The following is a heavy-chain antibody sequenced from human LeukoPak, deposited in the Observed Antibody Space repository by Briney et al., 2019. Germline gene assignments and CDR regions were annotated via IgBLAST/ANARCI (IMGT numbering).Heavy chain of an antibody. CDR3: ARVSRYCSSTSCRILDY. D-gene: IGHD2-2*01. J-gene: IGHJ4*02. CDR1: GYTFTGYY. CDR2: INPNSGGT. V-gene: IGHV1-2*02. Sequence: ASVKVSCKASGYTFTGYYMHWVRQAPGQGLEWMGWINPNSGGTNYAQKFQGRVTMTRDTSISTAYMELNRLTSDDTAVYYCARVSRYCSSTSCRILDYWGQGTLVTVSS.